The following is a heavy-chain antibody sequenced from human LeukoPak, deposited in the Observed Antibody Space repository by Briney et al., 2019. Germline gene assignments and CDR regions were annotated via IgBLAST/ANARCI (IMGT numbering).Heavy chain of an antibody. J-gene: IGHJ3*02. D-gene: IGHD3-22*01. CDR1: GFTFSSYA. CDR2: ISGSGGST. CDR3: ARGGDVTIIVVIIPDPFDI. V-gene: IGHV3-23*01. Sequence: SGGSLRLSCAASGFTFSSYAMSWVRQAPGKGLEWVSAISGSGGSTYYADSVKGRFTISRDNSKNTLYLQMNSLRAEDTAVYYCARGGDVTIIVVIIPDPFDIWGQGTVVTVSS.